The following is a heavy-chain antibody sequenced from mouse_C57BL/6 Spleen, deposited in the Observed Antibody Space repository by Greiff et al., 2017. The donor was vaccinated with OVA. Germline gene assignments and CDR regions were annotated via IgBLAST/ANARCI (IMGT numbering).Heavy chain of an antibody. V-gene: IGHV1-19*01. D-gene: IGHD1-1*01. Sequence: VQLQQSGPVLVKPGASVKMSCKASGYTFTDYYMNWVKQSHGKSLEWIGVINPYNGGTSYNQKFKGKATLTVDKSSSTAYMELNSLTSEDSAVYYCARPMDYGSTWFAYWGQGTLVTVSA. J-gene: IGHJ3*01. CDR1: GYTFTDYY. CDR3: ARPMDYGSTWFAY. CDR2: INPYNGGT.